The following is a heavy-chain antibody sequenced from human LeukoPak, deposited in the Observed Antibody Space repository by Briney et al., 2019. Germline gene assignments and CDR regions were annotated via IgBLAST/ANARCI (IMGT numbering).Heavy chain of an antibody. Sequence: PGGSLRLSCAASGFTFSSYAMSWVRQAPGKGLEWVSAISGSGGSTYYADSVKGRFTISRDNSKNTLYLQMNSLRAEDTAVYYCAKASTAGYGDYTPLHGMDVWGQGTTVTVSS. CDR3: AKASTAGYGDYTPLHGMDV. CDR1: GFTFSSYA. V-gene: IGHV3-23*01. D-gene: IGHD4-17*01. CDR2: ISGSGGST. J-gene: IGHJ6*02.